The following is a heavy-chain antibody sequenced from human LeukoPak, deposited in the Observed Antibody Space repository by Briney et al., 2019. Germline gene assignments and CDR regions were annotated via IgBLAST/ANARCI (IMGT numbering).Heavy chain of an antibody. V-gene: IGHV3-21*01. CDR3: ASSVDTAYGFFDY. CDR2: ISSSSSYI. Sequence: GGSLRLSCAASGFTFSSYSMNWVRQAPGKGLEWVSSISSSSSYIYYADSVKGRFTISRDNAKNSLYLQMNSLRAEDTAVYYCASSVDTAYGFFDYWGQGTLVTVSS. D-gene: IGHD5-18*01. J-gene: IGHJ4*02. CDR1: GFTFSSYS.